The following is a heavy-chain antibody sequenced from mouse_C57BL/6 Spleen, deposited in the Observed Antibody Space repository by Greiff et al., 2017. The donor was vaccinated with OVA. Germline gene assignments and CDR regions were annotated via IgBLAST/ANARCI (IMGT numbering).Heavy chain of an antibody. CDR3: ARESRGSSPAWFAY. CDR2: IYPGSGNT. Sequence: VQLVESGAELVRPGASVKLSCKASGYTFTDYYINWVKQRPGQGLEWIARIYPGSGNTYYNEKFKGKATLTAEKSSSTAYMQLSSLTSEDSAVYFCARESRGSSPAWFAYWGQGTLVTVSA. J-gene: IGHJ3*01. D-gene: IGHD1-1*01. CDR1: GYTFTDYY. V-gene: IGHV1-76*01.